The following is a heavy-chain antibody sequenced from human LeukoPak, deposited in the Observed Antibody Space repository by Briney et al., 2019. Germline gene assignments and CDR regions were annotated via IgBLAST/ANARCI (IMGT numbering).Heavy chain of an antibody. CDR3: ARDGWMDV. D-gene: IGHD2-15*01. Sequence: ASVKISCKASGDTFTDYAISWVRQAPGQGLEWVGRVIPILETANYAQRFQGRVTIIADKSTSTVYMELSSLTSEDTAMYYCARDGWMDVWGQGTTVTVSS. CDR2: VIPILETA. V-gene: IGHV1-69*04. CDR1: GDTFTDYA. J-gene: IGHJ6*02.